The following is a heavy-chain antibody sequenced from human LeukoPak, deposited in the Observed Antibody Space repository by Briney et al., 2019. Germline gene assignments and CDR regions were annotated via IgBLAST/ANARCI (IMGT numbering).Heavy chain of an antibody. V-gene: IGHV3-7*01. CDR3: ARDQRAAGTGAYYYYYMDV. J-gene: IGHJ6*03. CDR1: GFTFSSYW. Sequence: GGSLRHSCAASGFTFSSYWMSWVRQAPGKGLEWVANIKQDGSEKYYVDSVKGRFTISRDNAKNSLYLQMNSLRAEDTAVYYCARDQRAAGTGAYYYYYMDVWGKGTTVTVSS. CDR2: IKQDGSEK. D-gene: IGHD6-13*01.